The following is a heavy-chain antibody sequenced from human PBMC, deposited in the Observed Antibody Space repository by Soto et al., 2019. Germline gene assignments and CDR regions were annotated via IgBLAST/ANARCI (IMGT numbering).Heavy chain of an antibody. D-gene: IGHD1-1*01. CDR2: IYYTGGT. CDR3: AVENVGWDAFNV. Sequence: QVQLQESGPGLVKPSQTLALTCTVSGGPVTSTDYYWTWLRQRPGQGLEWIGYIYYTGGTYYNPSIESRLTISLDTSTNHFSLGLNSVTAAASAMYVCAVENVGWDAFNVWGQGTVVTVSS. V-gene: IGHV4-31*03. CDR1: GGPVTSTDYY. J-gene: IGHJ3*01.